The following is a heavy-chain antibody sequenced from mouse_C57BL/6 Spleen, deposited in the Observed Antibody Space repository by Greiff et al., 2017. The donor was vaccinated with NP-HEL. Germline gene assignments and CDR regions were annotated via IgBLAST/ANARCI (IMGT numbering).Heavy chain of an antibody. CDR3: ARYSLYDGYWYFDV. Sequence: VKLMESGPELVKPGASVKISCKASGYAFSSSWMNWVKQRPGKGLEWIGRIYPGDGDTNYNGKFKGKATLTADKSSSTAYMQLSSLTSEDSAVYFCARYSLYDGYWYFDVWGTGTTVTVSS. J-gene: IGHJ1*03. V-gene: IGHV1-82*01. D-gene: IGHD2-3*01. CDR1: GYAFSSSW. CDR2: IYPGDGDT.